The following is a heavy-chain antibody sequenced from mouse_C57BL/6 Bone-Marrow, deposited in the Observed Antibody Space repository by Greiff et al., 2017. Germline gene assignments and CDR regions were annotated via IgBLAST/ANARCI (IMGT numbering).Heavy chain of an antibody. CDR1: GYTFTSYW. Sequence: VQLQQPGAELVKPGASVKLSCKASGYTFTSYWMQWVKQRPGQGLAWIGEIDPSDSYTNYNQKFKGKATLTVDTSSSTAYMQLSSLTSEDSAVYYCAREVLGSYYYGSSFDYWGQGTTRTVSS. CDR2: IDPSDSYT. J-gene: IGHJ2*01. CDR3: AREVLGSYYYGSSFDY. V-gene: IGHV1-50*01. D-gene: IGHD1-1*01.